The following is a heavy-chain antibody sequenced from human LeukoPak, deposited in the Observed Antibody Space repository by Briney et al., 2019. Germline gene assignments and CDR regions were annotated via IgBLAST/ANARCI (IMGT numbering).Heavy chain of an antibody. J-gene: IGHJ4*02. CDR3: ARVLYDSSGYYVGAFDY. D-gene: IGHD3-22*01. V-gene: IGHV5-51*01. CDR2: IYPGDSDT. CDR1: GYSFTSYW. Sequence: GESLKISCKGSGYSFTSYWIGWVRQMPGKGLEWMGIIYPGDSDTRYSPSFQGQVTISADESISTAYLQWSSLKASDTAMYYCARVLYDSSGYYVGAFDYWGQGTLVTVSS.